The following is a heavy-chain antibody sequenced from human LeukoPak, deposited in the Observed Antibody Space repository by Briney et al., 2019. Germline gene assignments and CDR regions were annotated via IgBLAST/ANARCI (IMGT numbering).Heavy chain of an antibody. Sequence: PGGSLRLSCAASGFTFSSCDMHWVRQATGKGLEWVSAIGTAGDTYYPGSVKGRFTISRENAKNSLYLQMNSLRAGDTAVYYCARARSWNYPDYYMDVWGKGTTVTVSS. J-gene: IGHJ6*03. CDR2: IGTAGDT. D-gene: IGHD1-7*01. V-gene: IGHV3-13*01. CDR1: GFTFSSCD. CDR3: ARARSWNYPDYYMDV.